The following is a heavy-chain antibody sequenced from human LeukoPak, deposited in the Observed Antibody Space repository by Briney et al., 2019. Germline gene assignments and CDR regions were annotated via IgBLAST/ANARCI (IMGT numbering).Heavy chain of an antibody. CDR2: IIPILGIA. Sequence: SVKVSCXASGGTFSSYTISWVRQAPGQGLAWMGRIIPILGIANYAQKFQGRVTITADKSTSTAYMELSSLRSEDTAVYYCARGSCDDYRCYFDYWGQGTLVTVSS. J-gene: IGHJ4*02. CDR3: ARGSCDDYRCYFDY. D-gene: IGHD4-11*01. V-gene: IGHV1-69*02. CDR1: GGTFSSYT.